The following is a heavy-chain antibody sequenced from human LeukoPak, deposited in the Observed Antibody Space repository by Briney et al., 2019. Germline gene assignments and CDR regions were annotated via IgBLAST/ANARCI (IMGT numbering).Heavy chain of an antibody. D-gene: IGHD2-2*01. Sequence: GGSLRLSCAASGFMFSSNWMSWVRLAPGKGLEWVANIKEDGTETYYVDSVKGRFTISRDNVKSSLYLQMNSLRVEDTAVYYCARGVGGVWGQGTTVTVSS. J-gene: IGHJ6*02. CDR2: IKEDGTET. CDR3: ARGVGGV. CDR1: GFMFSSNW. V-gene: IGHV3-7*01.